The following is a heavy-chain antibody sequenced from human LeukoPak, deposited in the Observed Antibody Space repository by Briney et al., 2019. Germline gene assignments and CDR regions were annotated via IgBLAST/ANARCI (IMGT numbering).Heavy chain of an antibody. V-gene: IGHV4-34*01. J-gene: IGHJ4*02. Sequence: SETLSLTCAVYGGSFSGYYWSWIRQPPGKGLEWIGEINHSGSTNYNPSLKSRVTISVGTSKNQFSLKLSSVTAADTAVYYCAPTLDRVGATVLLDYWGQGTLVTVSS. CDR3: APTLDRVGATVLLDY. D-gene: IGHD1-26*01. CDR2: INHSGST. CDR1: GGSFSGYY.